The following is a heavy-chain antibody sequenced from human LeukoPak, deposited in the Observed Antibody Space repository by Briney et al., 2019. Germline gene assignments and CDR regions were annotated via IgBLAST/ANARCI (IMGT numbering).Heavy chain of an antibody. CDR2: INPNSGGT. V-gene: IGHV1-2*02. CDR3: ARDFNYDSSGPPGY. Sequence: ASVKVSCKASGYTFTGYYMHWVRQAPGQGLEWMGWINPNSGGTNYAQKFQGRVTMTRDTSISTAYMELSRLRSDDTAVYYCARDFNYDSSGPPGYWGQGTLVTVSS. CDR1: GYTFTGYY. D-gene: IGHD3-22*01. J-gene: IGHJ4*02.